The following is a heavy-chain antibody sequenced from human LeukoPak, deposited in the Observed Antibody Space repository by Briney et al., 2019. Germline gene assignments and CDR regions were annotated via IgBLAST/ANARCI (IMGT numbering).Heavy chain of an antibody. D-gene: IGHD5-18*01. CDR1: GFTFSSYG. V-gene: IGHV3-30*02. CDR2: IRYDGSNK. Sequence: QPGGSLRLSCAASGFTFSSYGMHWVRQAPGKGLEWVAFIRYDGSNKYYADSVKGRFTISRDNAKNSLYLQMNSLRAEDTAVYYCARDRGYSYARNDGYIDYWGQGTLVTVSS. CDR3: ARDRGYSYARNDGYIDY. J-gene: IGHJ4*02.